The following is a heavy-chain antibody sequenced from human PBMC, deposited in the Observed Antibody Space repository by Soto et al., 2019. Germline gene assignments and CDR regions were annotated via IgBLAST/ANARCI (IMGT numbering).Heavy chain of an antibody. D-gene: IGHD1-7*01. Sequence: SETLSLTCAVYGGSFSGYYWSWIRQPPGKGLEWIGEINHSGSTNYNPSLKSRVTISVDTSKNQFSLKLSSVTAADTAVYYCARSQVTGTTLNYYYYYMDVWGKGTTVT. V-gene: IGHV4-34*01. CDR2: INHSGST. CDR3: ARSQVTGTTLNYYYYYMDV. J-gene: IGHJ6*03. CDR1: GGSFSGYY.